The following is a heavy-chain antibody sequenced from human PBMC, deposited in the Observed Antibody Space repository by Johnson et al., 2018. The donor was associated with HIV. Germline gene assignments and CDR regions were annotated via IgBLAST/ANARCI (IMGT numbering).Heavy chain of an antibody. J-gene: IGHJ3*02. Sequence: QVQLVESGGGVVQPGKSLRLSCAASHFTFGAYAIHWVRLAPGKGLEWVAVASYDGDNKYYADSVNGRFTISKDNSKATLNMEMNNLRLEDTAVYYCARGAAVSGTLVDPFDIWGRGTMVTVSS. CDR3: ARGAAVSGTLVDPFDI. V-gene: IGHV3-30-3*01. CDR2: ASYDGDNK. D-gene: IGHD1-26*01. CDR1: HFTFGAYA.